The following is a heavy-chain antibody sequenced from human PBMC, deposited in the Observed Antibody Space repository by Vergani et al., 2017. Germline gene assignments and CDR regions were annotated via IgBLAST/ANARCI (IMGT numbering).Heavy chain of an antibody. D-gene: IGHD3-10*01. V-gene: IGHV3-23*01. Sequence: EVQLLESGGGLVQPGGSLRLSCAASGFTFSSYAMSWVRQAPGKGLEWVSAISGGGGSTYYVDSVKGRFTISRDNSKNTLYLQMNSLEAEDTAVYYCAKDQYYCSGGFDYWGQGTLVTVSS. J-gene: IGHJ4*02. CDR2: ISGGGGST. CDR3: AKDQYYCSGGFDY. CDR1: GFTFSSYA.